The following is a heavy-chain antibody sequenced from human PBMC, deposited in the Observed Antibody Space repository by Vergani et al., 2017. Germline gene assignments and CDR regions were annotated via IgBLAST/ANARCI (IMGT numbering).Heavy chain of an antibody. V-gene: IGHV3-53*01. CDR1: GFTVSSNY. CDR3: ARGPKYYYYYMDV. Sequence: EVQLLESGGGLVQPGGSLRLSCAASGFTVSSNYMSWVRQAPGKGLEWVSVIYSGGSTYYADSVKGRFTISRDNSKNTLYLQMNSLRAEDTAVYYCARGPKYYYYYMDVWGKGTTVTVSS. CDR2: IYSGGST. J-gene: IGHJ6*03.